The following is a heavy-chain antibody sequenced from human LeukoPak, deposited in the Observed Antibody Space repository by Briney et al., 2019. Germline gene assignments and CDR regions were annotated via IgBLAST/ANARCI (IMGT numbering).Heavy chain of an antibody. J-gene: IGHJ4*02. V-gene: IGHV3-7*01. CDR2: IEVDGSEK. Sequence: GGSLRLSCAASGFTFSSYPMSWVRQAPGKGLQWVANIEVDGSEKYYVDSVEGRFDISRDNAKNSLYLQMNSLRGEDTAVYYCAKAGSSVFWDWGQGTLVTVSS. CDR1: GFTFSSYP. D-gene: IGHD3-22*01. CDR3: AKAGSSVFWD.